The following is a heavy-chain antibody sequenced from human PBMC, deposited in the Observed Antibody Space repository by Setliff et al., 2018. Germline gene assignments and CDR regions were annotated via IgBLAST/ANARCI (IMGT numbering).Heavy chain of an antibody. D-gene: IGHD4-17*01. Sequence: GASVKVSCKASGGSFSSYGITWVRQAPGQGLEWMGCINPNSGDTTFAQKFQGRVTITRDTSNSTDYMDLSRLTSDDTAVYYCAREVLSTVVAWDYWGQGTLVTVSS. CDR1: GGSFSSYG. CDR2: INPNSGDT. J-gene: IGHJ4*02. CDR3: AREVLSTVVAWDY. V-gene: IGHV1-2*02.